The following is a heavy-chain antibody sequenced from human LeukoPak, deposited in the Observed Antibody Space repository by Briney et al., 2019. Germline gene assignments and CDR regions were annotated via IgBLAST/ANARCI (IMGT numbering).Heavy chain of an antibody. J-gene: IGHJ6*02. CDR1: GFTFSSYA. D-gene: IGHD3-10*01. Sequence: QSGGSLRLSCAASGFTFSSYAMSWVRQAPGKGLEWVSAISGSGGSTYYADSVKGRFTISRDNSKNTLYLQMNSLRAEDTAVYYCAKAGSEVRGVIYYGMDVWGQGTTVTVSS. V-gene: IGHV3-23*01. CDR2: ISGSGGST. CDR3: AKAGSEVRGVIYYGMDV.